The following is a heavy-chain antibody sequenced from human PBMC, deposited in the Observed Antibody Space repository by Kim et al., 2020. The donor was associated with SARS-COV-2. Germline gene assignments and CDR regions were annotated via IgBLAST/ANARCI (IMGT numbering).Heavy chain of an antibody. J-gene: IGHJ6*02. D-gene: IGHD3-9*01. CDR1: GGTFSSYA. CDR3: ARDNKLRYFDSPLPYYYYYGMDV. V-gene: IGHV1-69*13. CDR2: IIPIFGTA. Sequence: SVKVSCKASGGTFSSYAISWVRQAPGQGLEWMGGIIPIFGTANYAQKFQGRVTITADESTSTAYMELSSLRSEDTAVYYCARDNKLRYFDSPLPYYYYYGMDVWGQGTTVTVSS.